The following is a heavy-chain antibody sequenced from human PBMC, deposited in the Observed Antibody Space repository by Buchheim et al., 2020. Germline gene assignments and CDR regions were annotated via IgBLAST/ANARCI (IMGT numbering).Heavy chain of an antibody. Sequence: EVQLVESGGGLVKPGGSLRLPCAASGFTFSNAWMSWVRQAPGTGLGWVGRIKSKTDGGTTDYAAPVQGRCTISRDDSKNTLYLQMNSLKTEDTAVYYSTTDSYDRSGYYPYYWGQGT. CDR1: GFTFSNAW. J-gene: IGHJ4*02. CDR2: IKSKTDGGTT. D-gene: IGHD3-22*01. CDR3: TTDSYDRSGYYPYY. V-gene: IGHV3-15*01.